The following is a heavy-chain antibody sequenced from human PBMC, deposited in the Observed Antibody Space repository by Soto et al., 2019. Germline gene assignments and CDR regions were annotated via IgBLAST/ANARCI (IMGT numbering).Heavy chain of an antibody. Sequence: GSQRLSCAVAGVTFSGSAMHCVRQDSGKGLEWVGRIRSKANSYATAYAASVKGRFTISRDDSKNTAYLQMNSLKTEDTAVYYCTRRPKAYTRNHAFDIWGQGTIVTVSS. CDR2: IRSKANSYAT. CDR1: GVTFSGSA. V-gene: IGHV3-73*01. D-gene: IGHD4-4*01. CDR3: TRRPKAYTRNHAFDI. J-gene: IGHJ3*02.